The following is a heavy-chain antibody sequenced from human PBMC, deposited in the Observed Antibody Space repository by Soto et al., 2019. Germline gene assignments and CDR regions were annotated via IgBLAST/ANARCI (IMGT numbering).Heavy chain of an antibody. CDR1: GFSLSTGRMG. CDR2: IFSDNER. V-gene: IGHV2-26*01. D-gene: IGHD4-17*01. CDR3: VRMNADSYQFYYAMDV. J-gene: IGHJ6*02. Sequence: SGPTLVNPTETLTLTCTVSGFSLSTGRMGVSWIRQPPGKALEWLAHIFSDNERSYSTSMQGRLTISKDPSGSQVVLSMTNLDPVDTGTYYCVRMNADSYQFYYAMDVWGQGTRVTVSS.